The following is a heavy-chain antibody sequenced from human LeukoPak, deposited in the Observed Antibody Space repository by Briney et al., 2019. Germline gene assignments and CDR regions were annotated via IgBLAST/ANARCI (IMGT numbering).Heavy chain of an antibody. CDR3: AREMVMKGAFDI. CDR1: GGSISSGGYS. D-gene: IGHD2-21*01. V-gene: IGHV4-30-2*01. J-gene: IGHJ3*02. Sequence: SQTLSLTCAVSGGSISSGGYSWSWIRQPPGKGLEWIGYIYHSGSTYYNPSLKSRVTISVDRSKNQFSLKLSSVTAADTAVYYCAREMVMKGAFDIWDQGTMVTVSS. CDR2: IYHSGST.